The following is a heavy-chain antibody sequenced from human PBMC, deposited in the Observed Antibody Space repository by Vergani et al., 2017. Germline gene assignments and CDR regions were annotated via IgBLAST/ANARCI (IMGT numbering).Heavy chain of an antibody. CDR3: ARDLRLLYNRFDP. V-gene: IGHV3-33*01. D-gene: IGHD1-14*01. J-gene: IGHJ5*02. CDR1: GFTFNPYG. CDR2: TWYDGNNK. Sequence: QVQLFESGGGVVQPGRSLRLSCAASGFTFNPYGMHWVRQAPGKGLEGVAVTWYDGNNKQYADSVKGRFTISRDNSKSTMYLQMNSLRDEDTGVYYCARDLRLLYNRFDPWGQGTLVTVSS.